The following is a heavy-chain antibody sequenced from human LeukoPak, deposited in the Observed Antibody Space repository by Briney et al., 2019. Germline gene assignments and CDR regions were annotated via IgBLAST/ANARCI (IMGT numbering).Heavy chain of an antibody. Sequence: PGRSLRLSCAASGFTFSAYGMHWVRQAPGKGLEWVAIISYDGSNKYYPDSVKGRFTISRDNSKHTLYLQMNSLRAEDTAVYYCARGSDGWFAFDYWGQGILVTVSS. V-gene: IGHV3-30*03. CDR3: ARGSDGWFAFDY. CDR1: GFTFSAYG. CDR2: ISYDGSNK. J-gene: IGHJ4*02. D-gene: IGHD6-19*01.